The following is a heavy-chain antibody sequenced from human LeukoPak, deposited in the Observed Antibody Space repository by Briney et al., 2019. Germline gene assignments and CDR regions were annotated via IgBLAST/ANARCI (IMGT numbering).Heavy chain of an antibody. CDR2: INPDSGGT. D-gene: IGHD3-10*01. CDR1: GYSFTGYY. Sequence: GASVKVSCKASGYSFTGYYVHWVRQGPGQGLEWMGWINPDSGGTNFAQNFQGRVTMTRDTSSSTAYMEVRRLTSDDTAVYYCARDAISRGIIDYWGQGTLVTVSS. CDR3: ARDAISRGIIDY. J-gene: IGHJ4*02. V-gene: IGHV1-2*02.